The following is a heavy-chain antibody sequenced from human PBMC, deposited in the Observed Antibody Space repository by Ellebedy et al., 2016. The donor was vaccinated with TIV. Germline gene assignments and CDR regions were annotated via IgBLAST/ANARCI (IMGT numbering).Heavy chain of an antibody. CDR1: GGSFSGYY. CDR2: INHSGST. Sequence: SETLSLXXAVYGGSFSGYYWSWIRQPPGKGLEWIGEINHSGSTNYNPSLKSRVTISVDTSKNQFSLKLSSVTAADTAVYYCARLGSIVVVPAASHFDYWGQGTLVTVSS. V-gene: IGHV4-34*01. CDR3: ARLGSIVVVPAASHFDY. D-gene: IGHD2-2*01. J-gene: IGHJ4*02.